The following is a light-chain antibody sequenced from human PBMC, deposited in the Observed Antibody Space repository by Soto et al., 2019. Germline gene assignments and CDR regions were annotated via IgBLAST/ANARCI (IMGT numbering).Light chain of an antibody. CDR3: QHYNPYSGP. CDR1: QNIRTW. Sequence: DIQMTQSPSTLSASVGDRVTITCRASQNIRTWLSCYQQKPGKAPNLLIFDASSLHSGVPSRFSGSGSGTEFTLTITSLQPDDFATYYCQHYNPYSGPFGQGTKVEIK. CDR2: DAS. V-gene: IGKV1-5*01. J-gene: IGKJ1*01.